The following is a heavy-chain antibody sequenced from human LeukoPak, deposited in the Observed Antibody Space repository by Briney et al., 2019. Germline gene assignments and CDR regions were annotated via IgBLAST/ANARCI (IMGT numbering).Heavy chain of an antibody. CDR1: GYTFISYG. V-gene: IGHV1-18*01. CDR2: ISPYNGNT. D-gene: IGHD3-9*01. J-gene: IGHJ4*01. Sequence: ASVKVSCKASGYTFISYGISWVRQAPGQGLEWMGWISPYNGNTNYAQKLQGRVTMATDTSTSTAYMELRSLRSDDTAVYYCARDQILTGYYPYYFDYWGQGTLVTVSS. CDR3: ARDQILTGYYPYYFDY.